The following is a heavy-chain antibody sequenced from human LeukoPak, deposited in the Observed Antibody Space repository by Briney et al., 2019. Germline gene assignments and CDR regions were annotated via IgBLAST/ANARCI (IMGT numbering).Heavy chain of an antibody. CDR1: GYTLTKLS. J-gene: IGHJ4*02. V-gene: IGHV1-24*01. D-gene: IGHD3-10*01. CDR3: APFPFFEFRGVIMY. CDR2: FDPEDGET. Sequence: ASVKVSCKVSGYTLTKLSMHWVRQAPGKGLEWMGGFDPEDGETIYAQKFQGRVTMTEDTSTDTAYMELSSLRSEDTAVYYCAPFPFFEFRGVIMYWGQGTLVTVSS.